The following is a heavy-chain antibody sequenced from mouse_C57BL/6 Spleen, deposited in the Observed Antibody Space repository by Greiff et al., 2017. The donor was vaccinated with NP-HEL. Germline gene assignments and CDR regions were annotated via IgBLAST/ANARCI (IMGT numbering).Heavy chain of an antibody. Sequence: QVQLQQPGAELVKPGASVKMSCKASGYTFTSYWITWVKQRPGQGLEWIGDIYPGSGSTNYNEKFKSKATLTVDTSSSTAYMQLSSLTSEESAVDYCARYGSSSVYFDYWGQGTTLTVSS. CDR2: IYPGSGST. J-gene: IGHJ2*01. CDR1: GYTFTSYW. D-gene: IGHD1-1*01. V-gene: IGHV1-55*01. CDR3: ARYGSSSVYFDY.